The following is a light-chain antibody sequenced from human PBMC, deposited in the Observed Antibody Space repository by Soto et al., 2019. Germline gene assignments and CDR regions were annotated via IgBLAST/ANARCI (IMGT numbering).Light chain of an antibody. V-gene: IGKV3-11*01. CDR3: QQRAIWVT. CDR2: DAS. CDR1: QSVSSY. Sequence: EIVMTQSPATLSLSPGERATLSFRASQSVSSYLGWFQQKPGQAPRLLIYDASNRATGIPARFSGSGSGTDFTLTISSLEPEDSAVYYCQQRAIWVTFGQGTRLEIK. J-gene: IGKJ5*01.